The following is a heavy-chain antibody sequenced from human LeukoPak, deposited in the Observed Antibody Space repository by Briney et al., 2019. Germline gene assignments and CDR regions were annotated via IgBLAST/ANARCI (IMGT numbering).Heavy chain of an antibody. V-gene: IGHV4-34*01. Sequence: SETLSLTCAVYGGSFSDYFWSWIRQPPGKGLEWIGEISHSGSATYNPSLRSRVTISGDTSKKQFSLKLSSVTAADTAVYYCVTYYYGSSAPKRNYWGQGILVTVPS. CDR2: ISHSGSA. CDR3: VTYYYGSSAPKRNY. CDR1: GGSFSDYF. J-gene: IGHJ4*02. D-gene: IGHD3-22*01.